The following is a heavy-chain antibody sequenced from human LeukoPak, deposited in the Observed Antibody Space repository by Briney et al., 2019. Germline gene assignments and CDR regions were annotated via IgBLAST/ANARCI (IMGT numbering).Heavy chain of an antibody. CDR1: GFTFSSYA. Sequence: GGSLRLSCAASGFTFSSYAMSWVRQAPGKGLEWVSAISGSGGSTYYADSVKGRFTISRDNSKNTLYLQMNSLRAEDTAVYYCAKEGYYYDSSGSGRVDYWGQGTLVTVSS. CDR2: ISGSGGST. J-gene: IGHJ4*02. V-gene: IGHV3-23*01. D-gene: IGHD3-22*01. CDR3: AKEGYYYDSSGSGRVDY.